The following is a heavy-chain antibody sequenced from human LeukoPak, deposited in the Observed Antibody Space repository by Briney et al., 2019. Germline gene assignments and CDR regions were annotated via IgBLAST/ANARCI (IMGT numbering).Heavy chain of an antibody. V-gene: IGHV1-69*05. CDR2: IIPIFGTA. D-gene: IGHD6-13*01. CDR3: ARDPEISSSWYRSPRGFCY. Sequence: GASVKVSCKASGGTFSSYAISWVRQAPGQGLEWMGGIIPIFGTANYAQKFQGRVTITTDESTSTAYMELSSLRSEDTAVYYCARDPEISSSWYRSPRGFCYWGQGTLVTVSS. J-gene: IGHJ4*02. CDR1: GGTFSSYA.